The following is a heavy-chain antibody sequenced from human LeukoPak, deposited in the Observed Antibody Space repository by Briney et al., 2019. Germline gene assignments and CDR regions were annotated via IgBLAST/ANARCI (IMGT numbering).Heavy chain of an antibody. CDR3: AKGAGGFSYYNWFDP. Sequence: PSETLPLTCCVSGGPISSSPYYWGWIRQPPGKGLEGIGSIYYSGTTHYNPSLESRVTISVDTSKNQFSLKLASVTAADTAIYYCAKGAGGFSYYNWFDPWGQGTLVTVSS. D-gene: IGHD5-18*01. J-gene: IGHJ5*02. CDR1: GGPISSSPYY. V-gene: IGHV4-39*07. CDR2: IYYSGTT.